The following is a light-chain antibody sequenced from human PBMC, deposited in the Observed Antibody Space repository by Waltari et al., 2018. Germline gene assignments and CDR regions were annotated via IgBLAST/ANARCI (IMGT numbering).Light chain of an antibody. CDR1: QSVSRA. CDR3: QHYVRLPAT. V-gene: IGKV3-20*01. J-gene: IGKJ1*01. Sequence: EIVLTQSPGTLSLSPGERATLSCRASQSVSRALAWYQQKPGQAPRLLLYDASRGATGIPDRFSGSVSGTDFSLTITGLEPEDFAVYYCQHYVRLPATFGQGTKVEIK. CDR2: DAS.